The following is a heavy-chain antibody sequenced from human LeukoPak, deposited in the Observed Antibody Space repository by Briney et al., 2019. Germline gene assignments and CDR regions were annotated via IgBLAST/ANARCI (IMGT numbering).Heavy chain of an antibody. D-gene: IGHD3-3*01. CDR2: ISSSSSYI. CDR1: GFTFSSYS. Sequence: KTGGSLRLSCAASGFTFSSYSMNWVRQAPGKGLEWVSSISSSSSYIYYADSVKGRFTISRDNAKNSLYLQMNSMRAEDTAVYYCARAQDYDFWSGYYSAFDYWGQGTLVTVSS. CDR3: ARAQDYDFWSGYYSAFDY. J-gene: IGHJ4*02. V-gene: IGHV3-21*01.